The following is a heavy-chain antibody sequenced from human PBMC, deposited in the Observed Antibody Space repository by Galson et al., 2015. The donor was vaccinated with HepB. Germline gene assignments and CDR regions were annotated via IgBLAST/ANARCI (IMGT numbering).Heavy chain of an antibody. Sequence: SVKVSCKASGYSFSGYYMHWVRQAPGQGLEWVGRINPNSGGTYYAQKFQGRVTLTWDTSISTAYMELTRLRSDDTAVYYCARDDFSYCGGDCYIDFWGQGSLVTVSS. CDR2: INPNSGGT. CDR1: GYSFSGYY. V-gene: IGHV1-2*06. J-gene: IGHJ4*02. CDR3: ARDDFSYCGGDCYIDF. D-gene: IGHD2-21*02.